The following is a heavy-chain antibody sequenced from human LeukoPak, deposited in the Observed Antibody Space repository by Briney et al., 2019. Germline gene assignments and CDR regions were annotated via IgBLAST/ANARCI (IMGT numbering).Heavy chain of an antibody. CDR3: ARSRCSTSTSCYYFFFFDS. CDR1: GYTLNSYG. D-gene: IGHD2-2*01. J-gene: IGHJ4*02. Sequence: ASVKVSCRASGYTLNSYGITWVRQAPGQGLEWMAWSSGTGYNIEYAEKFQERVITTTDTSTSTAYMELRSLRSDDTAVYYCARSRCSTSTSCYYFFFFDSWGQGTLVTVSS. CDR2: SSGTGYNI. V-gene: IGHV1-18*01.